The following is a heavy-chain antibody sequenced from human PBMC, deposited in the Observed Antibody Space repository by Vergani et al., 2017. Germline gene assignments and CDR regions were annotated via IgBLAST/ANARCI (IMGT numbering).Heavy chain of an antibody. CDR1: GFTFSSYG. Sequence: QVQLVESGGGVVQPGRSLRLSCAASGFTFSSYGMHWVRQAPGKGLEWVAVIWYDGSNKYYADSVKGRFTISRDNSKNTLYLQMNSLGAEDTAVYYCARGIAVAGTEGYYYMDVWGKGTAVTVSS. CDR3: ARGIAVAGTEGYYYMDV. CDR2: IWYDGSNK. J-gene: IGHJ6*03. V-gene: IGHV3-33*01. D-gene: IGHD6-19*01.